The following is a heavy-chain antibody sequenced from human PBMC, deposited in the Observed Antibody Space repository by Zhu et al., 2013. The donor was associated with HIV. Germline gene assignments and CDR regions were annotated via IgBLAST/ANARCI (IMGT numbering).Heavy chain of an antibody. V-gene: IGHV1-69*01. CDR2: IIPMFGTA. CDR1: GGTFTSYG. J-gene: IGHJ4*02. Sequence: QVQLVQSGAEVKKPGSSVKVSCKVSGGTFTSYGISWVRQAPGQGLEWMGGIIPMFGTANYAVKFQGRLTIAADESTNTVYMELRSLRSEDTAVYVCARGIKPPVIWGQGTLVTVSS. CDR3: ARGIKPPVI. D-gene: IGHD3-22*01.